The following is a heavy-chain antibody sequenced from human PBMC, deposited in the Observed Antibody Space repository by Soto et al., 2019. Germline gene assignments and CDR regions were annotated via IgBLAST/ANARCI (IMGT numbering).Heavy chain of an antibody. CDR2: INSDGSDT. Sequence: QPGGSLRLSCATSGFTFNIYWMHWVRQAPGQGLVWIGRINSDGSDTIYGYSVKVRFTMSRDNTSNTLYLQMHSLMAEDKATYYCARDPNYHSDXWGQGTLVTVSX. D-gene: IGHD1-7*01. J-gene: IGHJ4*02. V-gene: IGHV3-74*01. CDR3: ARDPNYHSDX. CDR1: GFTFNIYW.